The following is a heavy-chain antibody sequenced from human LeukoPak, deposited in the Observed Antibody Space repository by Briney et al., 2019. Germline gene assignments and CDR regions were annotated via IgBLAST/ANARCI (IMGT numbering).Heavy chain of an antibody. CDR1: GGSFSGYY. CDR3: ARGRANWGQYYFDY. D-gene: IGHD7-27*01. CDR2: INHSGST. V-gene: IGHV4-34*01. Sequence: SETLSLTCAVYGGSFSGYYWSWIRQPPGKGLEWIGEINHSGSTNYNPSLKSRVTISVDTSKNQFSLKLSSVTAADTAVYYCARGRANWGQYYFDYWGQGTLVNVSS. J-gene: IGHJ4*02.